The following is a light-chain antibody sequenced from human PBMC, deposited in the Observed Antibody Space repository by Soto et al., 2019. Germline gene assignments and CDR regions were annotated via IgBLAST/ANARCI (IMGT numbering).Light chain of an antibody. CDR1: QGINNH. Sequence: DIQMTQSPSSLSASVGDRVTITCRASQGINNHLAWFQQKPGKAPKSLIYAASSLQSGVPSKFSGSGSGTDFTLVISSLQPEDFAIYYCQQYDTYPLTFGGGTKVEI. J-gene: IGKJ4*01. CDR2: AAS. V-gene: IGKV1-16*02. CDR3: QQYDTYPLT.